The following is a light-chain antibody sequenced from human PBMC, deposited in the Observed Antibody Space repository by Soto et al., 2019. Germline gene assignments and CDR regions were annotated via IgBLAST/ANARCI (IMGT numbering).Light chain of an antibody. CDR2: DNN. CDR3: GTWDSRLRVVV. Sequence: QSVLTQPPSVSAAPRQKVAISCSGSSSNIGNNYVSWYHRVPGSAPKLLIYDNNERPSGIPDRFSGSKSRTSATLDITGLQTGDEGDYYCGTWDSRLRVVVFGGGTKLTVL. J-gene: IGLJ2*01. CDR1: SSNIGNNY. V-gene: IGLV1-51*01.